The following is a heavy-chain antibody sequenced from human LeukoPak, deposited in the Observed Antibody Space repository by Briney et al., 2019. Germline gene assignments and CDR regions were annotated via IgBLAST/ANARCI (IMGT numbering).Heavy chain of an antibody. D-gene: IGHD1-26*01. CDR3: TRVFLKSYSDAFDI. CDR2: IRSKAHNYAT. V-gene: IGHV3-73*01. Sequence: GGSLKLPCAASGFTFSGFAFHWVRQASGKGLEWVGRIRSKAHNYATVYAASVKGRFTISRDDSKNATYLQMNSLKTEDTAVYYCTRVFLKSYSDAFDIWGQGTMVTVSS. CDR1: GFTFSGFA. J-gene: IGHJ3*02.